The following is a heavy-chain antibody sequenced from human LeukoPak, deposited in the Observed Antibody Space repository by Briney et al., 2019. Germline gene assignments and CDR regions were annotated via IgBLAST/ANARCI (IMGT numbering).Heavy chain of an antibody. Sequence: SETLSLTCTVSGGSISSGSYYWSWIRQPAGKGLEWIGRIYTSGSTNYNPSLKSRVTISVDTSKNQFSLKLSSVTAADTAVYYCARNPQYYYDSILNWFDPWGQGTLVTVSS. CDR1: GGSISSGSYY. J-gene: IGHJ5*02. CDR2: IYTSGST. CDR3: ARNPQYYYDSILNWFDP. D-gene: IGHD3-22*01. V-gene: IGHV4-61*02.